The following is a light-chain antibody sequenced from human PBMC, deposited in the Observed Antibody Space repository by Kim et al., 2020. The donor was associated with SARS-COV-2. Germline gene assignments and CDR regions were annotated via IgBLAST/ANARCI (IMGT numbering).Light chain of an antibody. CDR2: SNN. Sequence: GQRVTISCSGSSSNIGSNTVNWYQQLPGTAPKLLIYSNNQRPSGVPDRFSVSKSGTSASLAISGLQSEDEADYYCAAWDDSLNGVVFGGGTQLTVL. V-gene: IGLV1-44*01. CDR3: AAWDDSLNGVV. CDR1: SSNIGSNT. J-gene: IGLJ2*01.